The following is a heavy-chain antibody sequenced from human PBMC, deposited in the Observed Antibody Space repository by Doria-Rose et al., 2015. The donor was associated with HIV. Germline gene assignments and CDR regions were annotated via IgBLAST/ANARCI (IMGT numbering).Heavy chain of an antibody. Sequence: SGPVLVKPTETLTLTCTVSGVSLSSPGMGVSWIRQPPGKALEWLANIFSDDESSYMSSLKSRLTISRGTSKSQVVLTMTDMDPVDTATYYCARIKSSRWYHKYYFDFWGQGTLVIVSA. CDR2: IFSDDES. J-gene: IGHJ4*02. CDR3: ARIKSSRWYHKYYFDF. V-gene: IGHV2-26*01. D-gene: IGHD6-13*01. CDR1: GVSLSSPGMG.